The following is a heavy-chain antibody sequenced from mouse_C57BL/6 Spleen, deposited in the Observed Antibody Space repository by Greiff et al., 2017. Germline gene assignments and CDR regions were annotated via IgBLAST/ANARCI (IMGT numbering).Heavy chain of an antibody. CDR2: IHPNSGST. D-gene: IGHD1-1*01. Sequence: QVHVKQPGAELVKPGASVKLSCKASGYTFTSYWMHWVKQRPGQGLEWIGMIHPNSGSTNYNEKFKSKATLTVDKSSSTAYMQLSSLTSEDSAVYYCARKRDYYGSSFYAMDYWGQGTTLTVSS. V-gene: IGHV1-64*01. J-gene: IGHJ2*01. CDR3: ARKRDYYGSSFYAMDY. CDR1: GYTFTSYW.